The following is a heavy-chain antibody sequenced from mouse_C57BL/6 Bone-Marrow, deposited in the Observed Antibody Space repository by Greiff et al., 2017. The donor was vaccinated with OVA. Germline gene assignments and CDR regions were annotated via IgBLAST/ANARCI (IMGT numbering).Heavy chain of an antibody. Sequence: DVQLQESGPGLVKPSQSLSLTCSVTGYSITSGYYWNWIRQFPGNKLEWMGYISYDGSNNYNPSLKNRISITRDTSKNQFFLKLNSVTTEDTATYYCGYGSAWFAYWGQGTLVTVSA. CDR3: GYGSAWFAY. J-gene: IGHJ3*01. D-gene: IGHD1-1*01. CDR1: GYSITSGYY. CDR2: ISYDGSN. V-gene: IGHV3-6*01.